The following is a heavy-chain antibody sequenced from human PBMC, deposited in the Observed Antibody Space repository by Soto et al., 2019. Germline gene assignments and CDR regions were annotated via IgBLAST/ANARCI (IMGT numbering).Heavy chain of an antibody. D-gene: IGHD4-4*01. V-gene: IGHV3-21*01. J-gene: IGHJ6*02. CDR2: ISSSTSYK. CDR1: GFTFSSYT. CDR3: ARDYSSQASYYYYDMDV. Sequence: LRLSCAASGFTFSSYTMNWVRLAPGKGLEWVSSISSSTSYKYYADSVKGRFTISRDNAKNSLYLQMNSLRAEDTAVYYCARDYSSQASYYYYDMDVWGQGTTVTVSS.